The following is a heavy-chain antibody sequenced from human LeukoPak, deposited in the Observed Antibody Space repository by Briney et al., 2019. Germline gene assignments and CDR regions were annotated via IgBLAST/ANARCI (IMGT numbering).Heavy chain of an antibody. CDR3: ARRCSSTSCYNTLPFDY. CDR1: GGSISSSSYY. J-gene: IGHJ4*02. V-gene: IGHV4-39*01. Sequence: PSETLSLTCTVSGGSISSSSYYWGWLRQPPGKGLEWIVSIYYSGSTYYNPSLKSRVTISVDTSKNQFSLKLSSVTAADTAVYYCARRCSSTSCYNTLPFDYWGQGTLVTVSS. CDR2: IYYSGST. D-gene: IGHD2-2*02.